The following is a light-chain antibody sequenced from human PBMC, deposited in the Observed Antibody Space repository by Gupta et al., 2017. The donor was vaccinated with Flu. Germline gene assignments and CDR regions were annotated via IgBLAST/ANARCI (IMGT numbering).Light chain of an antibody. Sequence: EIVLTQSPGTLSLSPGEGATLSCRASQSLTTNYLAWYQHNPGQAPRLLIYGASSRATGIPDRFSGSGSGTDFTLTISRLEPEDFAVYFCHQYGSSPFTFGQGAKLEIK. CDR2: GAS. J-gene: IGKJ2*01. CDR3: HQYGSSPFT. V-gene: IGKV3-20*01. CDR1: QSLTTNY.